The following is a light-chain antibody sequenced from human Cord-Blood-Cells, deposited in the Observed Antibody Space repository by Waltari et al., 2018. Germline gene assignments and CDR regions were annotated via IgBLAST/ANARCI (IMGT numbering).Light chain of an antibody. J-gene: IGKJ1*01. V-gene: IGKV4-1*01. CDR2: WAS. Sequence: DIVMTQPPDSLAVYLGERPTTNCKSNPSVLYSSNNKNYLAWYKQKPGQPPKLLIYWASTRESGVPDPFSGSGSGTDFTLTISSLQAEDVAVYYCQQYYSTPWTFGQGTKVEIK. CDR1: PSVLYSSNNKNY. CDR3: QQYYSTPWT.